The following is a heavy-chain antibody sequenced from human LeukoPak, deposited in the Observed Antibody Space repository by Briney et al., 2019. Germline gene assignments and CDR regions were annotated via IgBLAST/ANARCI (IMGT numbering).Heavy chain of an antibody. CDR2: VYYSGGT. CDR3: ARDSPDCSSITCYKDWFDP. Sequence: SETLSLTCTVSGGSISSYYWSWIRQPPGKGLEWIGSVYYSGGTYYNPSLQSRVTISVDTSKNQFSLKLSSVTAADTAVYYCARDSPDCSSITCYKDWFDPWGQGTLVTVSS. J-gene: IGHJ5*02. D-gene: IGHD2-2*02. CDR1: GGSISSYY. V-gene: IGHV4-39*07.